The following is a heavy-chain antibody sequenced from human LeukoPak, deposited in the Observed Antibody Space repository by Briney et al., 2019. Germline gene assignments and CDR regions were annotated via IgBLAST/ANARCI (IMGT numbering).Heavy chain of an antibody. D-gene: IGHD5-18*01. Sequence: RPGGSLRLSCAASGFTFDDYGMSWVRQAPGKGLEWVSGINWNGGSTGYADSVKGRFTISRDNAKNSLYLQMNSLRAEDTALYYCARESVNTAMVTTYYFDYWGQGTLVTVSS. CDR1: GFTFDDYG. CDR2: INWNGGST. CDR3: ARESVNTAMVTTYYFDY. J-gene: IGHJ4*02. V-gene: IGHV3-20*04.